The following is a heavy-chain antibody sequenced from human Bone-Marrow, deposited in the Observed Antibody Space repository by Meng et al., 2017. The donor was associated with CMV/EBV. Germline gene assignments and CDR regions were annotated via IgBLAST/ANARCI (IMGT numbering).Heavy chain of an antibody. CDR1: GGSFSGYY. V-gene: IGHV4-34*01. CDR2: INHSGST. CDR3: ARGPYYSNRYLYYYYYGMDV. J-gene: IGHJ6*02. Sequence: SETLSLTCAVYGGSFSGYYWSWIRQPPGKGLEWIGEINHSGSTNYNPSLKSRVTISVDTSKNQFSLKLSSVTAADTAVYYCARGPYYSNRYLYYYYYGMDVWGQGTTVTVSS. D-gene: IGHD4-11*01.